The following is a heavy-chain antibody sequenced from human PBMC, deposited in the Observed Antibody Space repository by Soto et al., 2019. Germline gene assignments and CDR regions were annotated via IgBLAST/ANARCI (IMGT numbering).Heavy chain of an antibody. V-gene: IGHV3-30*18. Sequence: QVQLVESGGGVVQPGGSLRLSCAASGLTFSSYGIQWVRQAPGKGLEWVAVISADGRGQYFADSVKGRFTISRDNSKNTLYLEMNSLRADDTAVYYCVKDYSCCWSYWYFDLFGRCTPVTVSS. J-gene: IGHJ2*01. CDR1: GLTFSSYG. CDR2: ISADGRGQ. D-gene: IGHD6-19*01. CDR3: VKDYSCCWSYWYFDL.